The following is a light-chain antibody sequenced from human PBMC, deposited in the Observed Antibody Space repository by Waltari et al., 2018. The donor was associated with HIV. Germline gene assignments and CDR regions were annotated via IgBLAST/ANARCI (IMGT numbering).Light chain of an antibody. V-gene: IGLV2-8*01. CDR1: SSDVGGYIH. CDR2: EVT. Sequence: QAALTQPPCASGSPGQAVTISCTGTSSDVGGYIHVSWFQQYPGTAPKLFIFEVTKRSAGVPIRFPGSTSCTTASLTVSGVQAEEEADDYCSSCAGAKWVFGGGTRLTVL. J-gene: IGLJ3*02. CDR3: SSCAGAKWV.